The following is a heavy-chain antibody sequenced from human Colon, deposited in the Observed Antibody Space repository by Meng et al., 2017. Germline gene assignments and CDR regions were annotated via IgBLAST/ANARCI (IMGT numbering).Heavy chain of an antibody. D-gene: IGHD3-22*01. CDR1: GFIFSAYY. Sequence: QVQLVESGGVWVKPGGSLRLSCAASGFIFSAYYTAWTRQRPGKGLEWVSYISSTGSIAYYAASVKGRFTISRDNAKNSVYLQMNSLRAEDTAVYYCATTGSRSSGSWGQGTLVTVSS. CDR2: ISSTGSIA. V-gene: IGHV3-11*01. CDR3: ATTGSRSSGS. J-gene: IGHJ4*02.